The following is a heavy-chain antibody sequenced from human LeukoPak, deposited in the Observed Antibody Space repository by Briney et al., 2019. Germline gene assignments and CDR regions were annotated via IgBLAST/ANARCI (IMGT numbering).Heavy chain of an antibody. CDR2: FYTSGST. J-gene: IGHJ4*02. Sequence: SETLSLTCTVSGGSISTYYWSWIRQPPGKGLEWIGYFYTSGSTDYNPSLKSRDTISLDTSNNQFSLNLNSVTAADTAVYYCARSRGRKVTPFDYWGQGILVTVSS. V-gene: IGHV4-4*09. D-gene: IGHD3-10*01. CDR3: ARSRGRKVTPFDY. CDR1: GGSISTYY.